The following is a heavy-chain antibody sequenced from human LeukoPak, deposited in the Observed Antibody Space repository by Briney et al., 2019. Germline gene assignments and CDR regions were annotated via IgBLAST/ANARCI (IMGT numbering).Heavy chain of an antibody. V-gene: IGHV3-48*03. Sequence: GGSLRLSCAASGFTFSSYEMNWVRQAPGKGLEWVSYISSSGSTIYYADSAKGRFTISRDNAKNSLYLQMNSLRAEDTAVYYCARSGYSGYGIGEDFDYWGQGTLVTVSS. J-gene: IGHJ4*02. CDR1: GFTFSSYE. CDR2: ISSSGSTI. D-gene: IGHD5-12*01. CDR3: ARSGYSGYGIGEDFDY.